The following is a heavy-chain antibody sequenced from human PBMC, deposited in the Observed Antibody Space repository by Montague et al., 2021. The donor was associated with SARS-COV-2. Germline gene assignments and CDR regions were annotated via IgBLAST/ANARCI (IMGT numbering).Heavy chain of an antibody. CDR3: TSGREGNYTFMDV. CDR1: GDSVSRNSAT. V-gene: IGHV6-1*01. D-gene: IGHD3-10*01. Sequence: CAISGDSVSRNSATWYWVRQSPPRGLEWLGRIYYRSKWYNDYAVSVRGRVTINPDTSKNQFSLQLNSVTPEDTAIYYCTSGREGNYTFMDVWGQGTPVTVSS. J-gene: IGHJ6*02. CDR2: IYYRSKWYN.